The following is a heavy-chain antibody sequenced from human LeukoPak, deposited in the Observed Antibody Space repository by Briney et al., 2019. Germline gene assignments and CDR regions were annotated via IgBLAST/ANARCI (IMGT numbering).Heavy chain of an antibody. Sequence: SETLSLTCTVSGGSISSYYWSWIRQPPGKGLEWIGDIYYGGSTNYNPSLKSRVTISVDTSKNQFSLKLSSVTAADTAVYYCARPYYSSSWPDAFDIWGQGTMVTVSS. D-gene: IGHD6-13*01. CDR3: ARPYYSSSWPDAFDI. CDR1: GGSISSYY. J-gene: IGHJ3*02. CDR2: IYYGGST. V-gene: IGHV4-59*01.